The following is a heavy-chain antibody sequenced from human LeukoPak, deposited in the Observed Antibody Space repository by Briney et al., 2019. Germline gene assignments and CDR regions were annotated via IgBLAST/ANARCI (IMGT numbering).Heavy chain of an antibody. V-gene: IGHV3-23*01. J-gene: IGHJ4*02. CDR2: ISGSGART. CDR1: GFTFSSYA. CDR3: VEGGAPSYYDGSGDAYFDY. D-gene: IGHD3-22*01. Sequence: GGPLRLSCAASGFTFSSYAMHWVRQAPGKGLEWVSVISGSGARTSYADSVKGRFTVSRDNSKNTLYLQMNSLRAEDTAVYFCVEGGAPSYYDGSGDAYFDYWGQGTLVTVSS.